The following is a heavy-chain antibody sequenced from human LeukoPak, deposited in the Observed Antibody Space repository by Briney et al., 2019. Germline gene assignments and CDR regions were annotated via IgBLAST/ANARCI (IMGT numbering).Heavy chain of an antibody. CDR3: AREVVIVPDYFYYGLDV. CDR2: ISSSGDSL. CDR1: GFTFSDYY. Sequence: GGSLRLSCAASGFTFSDYYMSWIRQAPGKGLEWLSFISSSGDSLYYADSVRGRFTISMDNAKNSLYLQMNSLRAEDTAVYYCAREVVIVPDYFYYGLDVWGQGPTVTVSS. D-gene: IGHD2/OR15-2a*01. V-gene: IGHV3-11*01. J-gene: IGHJ6*02.